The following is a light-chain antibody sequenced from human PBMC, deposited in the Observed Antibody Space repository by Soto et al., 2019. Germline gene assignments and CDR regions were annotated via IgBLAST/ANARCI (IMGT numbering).Light chain of an antibody. CDR3: QHSYSTPQWA. V-gene: IGKV1-39*01. CDR2: AAS. CDR1: QSITTY. J-gene: IGKJ1*01. Sequence: DIQMTQSPSSLSASVGDRVTITCRASQSITTYLNWYQQKPGKAPKLLIYAASSLQSGVPSRFSGSGSVTDFTLTITSLKPKDFATYYCQHSYSTPQWAFGQGTKVEIK.